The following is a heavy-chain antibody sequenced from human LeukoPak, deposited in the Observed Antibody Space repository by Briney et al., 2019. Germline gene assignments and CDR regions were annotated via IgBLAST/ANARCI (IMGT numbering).Heavy chain of an antibody. CDR2: ISYDGSNK. CDR1: GFTFSSYA. J-gene: IGHJ4*02. CDR3: ARDHIRFGVVSGFDY. V-gene: IGHV3-30-3*01. Sequence: PGGSLRLSCAASGFTFSSYAMHWVRQAPGKGLEWVAVISYDGSNKYYADSVKGRFTISRDNSKNTLYLQMNSLRAEDTAVYYSARDHIRFGVVSGFDYWGQGTLVTVSS. D-gene: IGHD3-10*01.